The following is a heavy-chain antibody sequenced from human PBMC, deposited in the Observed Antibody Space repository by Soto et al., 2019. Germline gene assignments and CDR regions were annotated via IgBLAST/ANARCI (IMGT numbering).Heavy chain of an antibody. CDR3: ASLDYFSSTCCYPFDI. CDR1: GGSISSSSYY. J-gene: IGHJ3*02. Sequence: SETLSLTCTVSGGSISSSSYYWGWIRQPPGKGLEWIGSIYYSGSTYYNPSLKSRVTISVDTSKNQFSLKLSSVTAADSAVYYCASLDYFSSTCCYPFDIWGQGTMVTVSS. D-gene: IGHD2-2*01. CDR2: IYYSGST. V-gene: IGHV4-39*01.